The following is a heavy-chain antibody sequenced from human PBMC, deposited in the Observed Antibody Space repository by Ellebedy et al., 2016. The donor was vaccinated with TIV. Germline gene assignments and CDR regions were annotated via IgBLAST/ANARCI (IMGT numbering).Heavy chain of an antibody. D-gene: IGHD3-10*01. CDR1: GFTFSIYG. V-gene: IGHV3-48*04. Sequence: GESLKISCAASGFTFSIYGMHWVRQAPGKGLEWISYISGSGGMMDHADSVKGRFTISRDNAKNSLYLQLSSLRAEDTAVYYCAKRSRGPSYYFDYWGQGALVTVSS. CDR2: ISGSGGMM. CDR3: AKRSRGPSYYFDY. J-gene: IGHJ4*02.